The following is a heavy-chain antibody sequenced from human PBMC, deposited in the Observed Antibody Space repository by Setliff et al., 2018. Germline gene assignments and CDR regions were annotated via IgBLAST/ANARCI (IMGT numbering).Heavy chain of an antibody. D-gene: IGHD3-22*01. V-gene: IGHV4-39*01. Sequence: PSETLSLTCTVSGGSVRTSSYYWGWIRQSPGKGLEWIGSIYFTGNTYYRPSLKSRVTISADTSKNQFSLKLTSLTATDTAIYYCARHGRFYDFTDYFPNWFDPWGQGTLVTVSS. CDR1: GGSVRTSSYY. CDR3: ARHGRFYDFTDYFPNWFDP. J-gene: IGHJ5*02. CDR2: IYFTGNT.